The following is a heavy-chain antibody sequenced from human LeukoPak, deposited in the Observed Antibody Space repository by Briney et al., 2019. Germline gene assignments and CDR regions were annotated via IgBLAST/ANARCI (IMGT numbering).Heavy chain of an antibody. V-gene: IGHV1-2*06. D-gene: IGHD3-9*01. Sequence: ASVNVSCKASGYSFTGYYIHWVRQAPGQGLEWMGRINPKSGGTNYAQKFQGRVTMTRDTSISTAYMELSRLGSDDTAVYYCARGDYDILTGYPNSYFNHWGQGTLVTVSS. CDR2: INPKSGGT. CDR3: ARGDYDILTGYPNSYFNH. J-gene: IGHJ4*02. CDR1: GYSFTGYY.